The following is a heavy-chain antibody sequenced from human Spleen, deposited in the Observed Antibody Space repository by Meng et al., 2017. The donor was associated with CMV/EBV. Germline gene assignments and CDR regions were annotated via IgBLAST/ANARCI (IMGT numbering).Heavy chain of an antibody. V-gene: IGHV3-53*01. CDR2: IHSGGST. D-gene: IGHD6-19*01. J-gene: IGHJ3*02. CDR1: GLTVSTNH. CDR3: ARDPGGWDGEDTFHI. Sequence: GESLKISCAASGLTVSTNHMSWVRQAPGKGLEWVSLIHSGGSTHYADSVKGRLTLSRDNSKNTLYLQMNSLLAEDTAVYYCARDPGGWDGEDTFHIWGQGTMVTVSS.